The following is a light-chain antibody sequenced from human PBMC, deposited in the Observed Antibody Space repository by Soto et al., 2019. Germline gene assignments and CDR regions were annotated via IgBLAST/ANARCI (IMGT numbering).Light chain of an antibody. CDR1: SSNIGAGYD. CDR3: QTYGSSLSGLFV. J-gene: IGLJ1*01. V-gene: IGLV1-40*01. CDR2: GNG. Sequence: QSVLTQPPSVSGAPGQRVTISCTGSSSNIGAGYDVHWYQQLPGTAPKLLIFGNGNRPSGVPDRFSGSKSDTSASLAITGLQAEDEADYYCQTYGSSLSGLFVFGTGTKV.